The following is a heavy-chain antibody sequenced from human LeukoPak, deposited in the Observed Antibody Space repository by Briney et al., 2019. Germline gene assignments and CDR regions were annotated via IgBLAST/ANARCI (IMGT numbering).Heavy chain of an antibody. D-gene: IGHD3-10*01. V-gene: IGHV3-9*01. CDR1: GFTFDDYA. CDR3: AKDMNPRWFGELWFDP. J-gene: IGHJ5*02. Sequence: GRSLRLSCAASGFTFDDYAMHWVRQAPGKGLEWVSGISWNSGSIGYADSVKGRFTISRDNAKNSLYLQMNSLRAEDTALYYCAKDMNPRWFGELWFDPWGQGTLVTVSS. CDR2: ISWNSGSI.